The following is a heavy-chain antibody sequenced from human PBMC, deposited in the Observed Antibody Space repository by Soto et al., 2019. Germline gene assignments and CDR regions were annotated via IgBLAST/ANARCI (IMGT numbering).Heavy chain of an antibody. Sequence: QVQLVQSGAEVKKPGSSVKVSCKASGGTFSSYAISWVRQAPGQGLEWMGGIIPIVGTANYAQKFQGRVTITADESTSTAYMELSSLGSEYTAVYSCARRVRHCDGLFEVYGMDGWGQGTTVTVSS. CDR2: IIPIVGTA. V-gene: IGHV1-69*01. CDR3: ARRVRHCDGLFEVYGMDG. J-gene: IGHJ6*02. CDR1: GGTFSSYA. D-gene: IGHD3-9*01.